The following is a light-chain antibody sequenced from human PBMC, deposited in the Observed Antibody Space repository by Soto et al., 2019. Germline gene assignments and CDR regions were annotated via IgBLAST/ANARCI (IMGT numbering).Light chain of an antibody. Sequence: QSALTQPPSASGSPGQSVTISCTGTSSEVGGYNYVSWYQQHPGKAPKLMIYEVSNRPSGVSNRFSGSKSGNTASLTISGLQAEDEADYYCSSYTSSSTPYVFGTGTKLTVL. V-gene: IGLV2-14*01. J-gene: IGLJ1*01. CDR2: EVS. CDR1: SSEVGGYNY. CDR3: SSYTSSSTPYV.